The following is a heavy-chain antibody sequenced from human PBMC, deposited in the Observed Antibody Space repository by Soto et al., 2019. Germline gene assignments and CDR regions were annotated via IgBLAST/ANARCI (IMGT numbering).Heavy chain of an antibody. CDR2: ISAYNGIT. J-gene: IGHJ6*02. Sequence: QVQLVQSGAEVKKPGASVKVSCKASGYTFTSYGISWVRQAPGQGLEWMGWISAYNGITNYAQKLQGRVTMTTDTSTSTAYMELRSLRSDDTAVYYCARRITMVRGVITYGMDVWGQGTTVTVSS. V-gene: IGHV1-18*04. CDR3: ARRITMVRGVITYGMDV. CDR1: GYTFTSYG. D-gene: IGHD3-10*01.